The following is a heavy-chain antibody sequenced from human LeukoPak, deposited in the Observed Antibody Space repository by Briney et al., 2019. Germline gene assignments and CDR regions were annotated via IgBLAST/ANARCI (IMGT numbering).Heavy chain of an antibody. D-gene: IGHD3-10*01. J-gene: IGHJ5*01. CDR1: GGSFSTYF. CDR3: ARTGTSGSYSDS. CDR2: IFYTGGT. Sequence: PSETLSLTCTISGGSFSTYFWSWIRRSPEKGLEWLGYIFYTGGTTYNPSLQSRLTISLDTSKNQFSLRLTSVTAADTAVYYCARTGTSGSYSDSWGRGIQVTVSS. V-gene: IGHV4-59*01.